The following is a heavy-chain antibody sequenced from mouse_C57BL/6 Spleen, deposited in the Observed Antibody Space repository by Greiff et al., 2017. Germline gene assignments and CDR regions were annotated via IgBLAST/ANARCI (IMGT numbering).Heavy chain of an antibody. D-gene: IGHD4-1*01. J-gene: IGHJ3*01. CDR2: ISSGGSYT. CDR1: GFTFSSYG. Sequence: EVMLVESGGDLVKPGGSLKLSCAASGFTFSSYGLSWVRQTPDKRLEWVATISSGGSYTYYPDSVKGRFTISRDNAKNTLYLQMSSLKSEDTAMYYCATLNWDDWFAYWGQGTLVTVSA. V-gene: IGHV5-6*02. CDR3: ATLNWDDWFAY.